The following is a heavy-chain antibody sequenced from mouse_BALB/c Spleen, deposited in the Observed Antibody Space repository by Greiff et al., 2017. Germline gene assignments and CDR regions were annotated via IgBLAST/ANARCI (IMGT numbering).Heavy chain of an antibody. CDR1: GYTFTSYN. CDR3: ARELGSPWFAY. Sequence: QVQLQQPGAELVKPGASVKMSCKASGYTFTSYNMHWVKQTPGQGLEWIGAIYPGNGDTSYNQKFKGKATLTADKSSSTAYMQLSSLTSEDSAVYYCARELGSPWFAYWGQGTLVTVSA. J-gene: IGHJ3*01. V-gene: IGHV1-12*01. D-gene: IGHD3-1*01. CDR2: IYPGNGDT.